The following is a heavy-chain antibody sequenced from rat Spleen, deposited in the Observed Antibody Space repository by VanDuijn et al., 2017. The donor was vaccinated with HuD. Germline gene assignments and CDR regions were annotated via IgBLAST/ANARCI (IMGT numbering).Heavy chain of an antibody. V-gene: IGHV5-29*01. J-gene: IGHJ2*01. CDR2: ISLDGGRK. Sequence: EVQLVESGGGFVQPGRSLKLSCAASGFTFNNYDMAWVRQAPTKGLEWVATISLDGGRKFYRDSVKGRFTVSRDNTKSTLYLQMDSLRSEDTATYYCARHPDYSNYFDYWGQGVMVTVSS. CDR1: GFTFNNYD. D-gene: IGHD1-1*01. CDR3: ARHPDYSNYFDY.